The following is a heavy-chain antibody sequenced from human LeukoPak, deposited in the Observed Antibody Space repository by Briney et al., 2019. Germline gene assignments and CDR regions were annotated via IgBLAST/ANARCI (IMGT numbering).Heavy chain of an antibody. J-gene: IGHJ4*02. CDR2: ISWNSGSI. V-gene: IGHV3-9*01. CDR3: AKEQAVAGPFDY. D-gene: IGHD6-19*01. CDR1: GFTFDDYA. Sequence: PGRSLRLSCAASGFTFDDYAMHWVRQAPGKGLEWVSGISWNSGSIGYADSVKGRFTIPRDNAKNSLYLQMNSLRAEDTALYYCAKEQAVAGPFDYWGQGTLVTVSS.